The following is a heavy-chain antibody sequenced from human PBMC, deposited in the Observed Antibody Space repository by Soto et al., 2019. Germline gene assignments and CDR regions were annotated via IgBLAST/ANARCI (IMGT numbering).Heavy chain of an antibody. J-gene: IGHJ6*02. Sequence: QMQLVQSGPEVKKPGTSVKVSCKASGFTFTSSAVQWVRQARGQRLEWIGWIVVGSGNTNYAQKFQERVTITRDMSTSTAYMELSSLRSEDTAVYYCAATGVVAAAGPKDYYYYYGMDVWGQGTTVTVSS. D-gene: IGHD6-13*01. CDR3: AATGVVAAAGPKDYYYYYGMDV. CDR1: GFTFTSSA. V-gene: IGHV1-58*01. CDR2: IVVGSGNT.